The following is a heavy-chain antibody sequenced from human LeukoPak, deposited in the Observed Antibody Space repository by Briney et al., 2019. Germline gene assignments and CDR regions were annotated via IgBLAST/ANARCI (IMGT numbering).Heavy chain of an antibody. CDR3: ARGLRGHSYGSHSTFDY. D-gene: IGHD5-18*01. V-gene: IGHV4-34*01. CDR1: GGSISSYY. Sequence: PSETLSLTCTVSGGSISSYYWSWIRQPPGKGLEWIGEINHSGSTNYNPSLKSRVTISVDTSKNQFSLKLSSVTAADTAVYYCARGLRGHSYGSHSTFDYWGQGTLVTVSS. CDR2: INHSGST. J-gene: IGHJ4*02.